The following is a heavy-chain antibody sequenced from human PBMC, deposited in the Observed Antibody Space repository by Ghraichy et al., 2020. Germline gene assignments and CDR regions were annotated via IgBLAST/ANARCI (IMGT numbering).Heavy chain of an antibody. Sequence: SETLSLTCAVYGGSFSGYYWSWIRQPPGKGLEWIGEINHSGSTNYNPSLKSRVTISVDTSKNQFSLKLSSVTAADTAVYYCARGARLRYFDCSRDYYYGMDVWGQGTTVTVSS. J-gene: IGHJ6*02. V-gene: IGHV4-34*01. CDR3: ARGARLRYFDCSRDYYYGMDV. CDR2: INHSGST. CDR1: GGSFSGYY. D-gene: IGHD3-9*01.